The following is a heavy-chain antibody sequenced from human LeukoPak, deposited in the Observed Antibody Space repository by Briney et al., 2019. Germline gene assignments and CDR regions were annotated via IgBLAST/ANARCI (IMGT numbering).Heavy chain of an antibody. V-gene: IGHV4-38-2*02. CDR2: VYPTGST. CDR3: ARAYSSSWYWNWFDP. Sequence: SETLSLTCTVSGYSISSGYYWGWIRQPPGKGLEWIGNVYPTGSTYYNPSLKSRVTISVDTSKNQFSLKVSSVSAADTAVYYCARAYSSSWYWNWFDPWGQGTLVTVSS. J-gene: IGHJ5*02. D-gene: IGHD6-13*01. CDR1: GYSISSGYY.